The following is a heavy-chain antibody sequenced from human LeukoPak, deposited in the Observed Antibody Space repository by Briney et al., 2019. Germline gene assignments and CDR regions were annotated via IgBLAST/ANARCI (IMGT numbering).Heavy chain of an antibody. CDR2: ISSSGSTI. Sequence: PGGSLRLSCAASGFTFSSYEMNWVRQAPGKGLEWVSYISSSGSTIYYADSVKGRFTISRDNAKNSLYLQMNSLRAEDTAVYYCARVPSGGSCLFDYWGQGTLVTVSS. V-gene: IGHV3-48*03. D-gene: IGHD2-15*01. CDR1: GFTFSSYE. CDR3: ARVPSGGSCLFDY. J-gene: IGHJ4*02.